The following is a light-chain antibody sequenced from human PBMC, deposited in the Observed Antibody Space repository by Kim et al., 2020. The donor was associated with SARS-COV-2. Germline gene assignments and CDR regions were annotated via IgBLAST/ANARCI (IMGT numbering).Light chain of an antibody. V-gene: IGKV1-12*01. J-gene: IGKJ4*01. CDR2: AAS. CDR1: QGVSSW. Sequence: PSVGDRVTITCRASQGVSSWLAWYQQKPGRPPKLLIYAASSLQAGVPSRFSGSGSGTDFTLTISSLQPEDFATYFCQQGNSFPLTFGGGTKVDIK. CDR3: QQGNSFPLT.